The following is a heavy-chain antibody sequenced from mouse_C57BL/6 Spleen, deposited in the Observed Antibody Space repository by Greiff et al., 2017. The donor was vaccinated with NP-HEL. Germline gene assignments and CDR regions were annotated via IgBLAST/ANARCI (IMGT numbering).Heavy chain of an antibody. CDR1: GYTFTDYY. Sequence: VQLQQSGPVLVKPGASVKMSCKASGYTFTDYYMNWVKQSHGKSLEWIGVINPYNGGTSYNQKFKGKATLTVDKSSSTAYMELNSLTSEDSAVYYCARAPGYDYTWFAYWGQGTLVTVSA. J-gene: IGHJ3*01. CDR2: INPYNGGT. D-gene: IGHD2-4*01. CDR3: ARAPGYDYTWFAY. V-gene: IGHV1-19*01.